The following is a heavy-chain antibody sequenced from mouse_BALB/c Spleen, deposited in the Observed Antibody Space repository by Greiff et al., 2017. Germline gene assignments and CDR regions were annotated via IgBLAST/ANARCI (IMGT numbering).Heavy chain of an antibody. CDR3: ARQYGNSMDY. Sequence: VHMKQSGPELVKPGASVKISCKASGYTFTDYNMHWVKQSHGKSLEWIGYIYPYNGGTGYNQKFKSKATLTVDNSSSTAYMELRSLTSEDSAVYYCARQYGNSMDYWGQGTSVTVSS. V-gene: IGHV1S29*02. J-gene: IGHJ4*01. CDR1: GYTFTDYN. D-gene: IGHD2-10*02. CDR2: IYPYNGGT.